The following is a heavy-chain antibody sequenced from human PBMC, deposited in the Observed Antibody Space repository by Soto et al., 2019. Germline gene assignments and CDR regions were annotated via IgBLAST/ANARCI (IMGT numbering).Heavy chain of an antibody. CDR3: ARDPGAPPEHSQD. J-gene: IGHJ1*01. CDR2: ISPLTANA. V-gene: IGHV1-18*01. Sequence: QVQLVQSGAEVKKPGASVKVSCKASGYTFTSYGISWVRQAPGQGLEWMGWISPLTANAKYSQKSQGRVTMTTDTPRRKANRERRTRRYKDRALYSCARDPGAPPEHSQDWGQGPLVTVSS. CDR1: GYTFTSYG. D-gene: IGHD1-26*01.